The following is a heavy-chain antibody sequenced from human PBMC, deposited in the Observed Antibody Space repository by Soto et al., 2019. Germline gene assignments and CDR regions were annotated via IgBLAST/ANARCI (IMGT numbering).Heavy chain of an antibody. CDR2: ISYDGSNA. D-gene: IGHD5-18*01. CDR1: GFTFSSYG. J-gene: IGHJ3*02. V-gene: IGHV3-30*03. Sequence: PGGSLRLSCAASGFTFSSYGMHWVRQAPGKGLEWVTVISYDGSNADYADSVKGRFTVSRDNAKNLLYLQMNSLRAEDTAVYYSERDISSYGLRDAFDIWGQWTMVTVSS. CDR3: ERDISSYGLRDAFDI.